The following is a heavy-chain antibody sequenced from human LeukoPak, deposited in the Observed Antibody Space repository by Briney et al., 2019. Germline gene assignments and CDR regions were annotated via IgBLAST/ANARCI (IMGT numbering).Heavy chain of an antibody. J-gene: IGHJ4*02. CDR1: GGSISSSSYY. D-gene: IGHD3-22*01. CDR2: LYNRAST. CDR3: ARHDSRQSPDY. Sequence: SENLSLTCTLSGGSISSSSYYWGWIRQPPRKGLGWIGSLYNRASTYYNPSLKGRVTISVDTSKNQFSLKLSSVTTADTAVYYCARHDSRQSPDYWGQGTLVTVSS. V-gene: IGHV4-39*01.